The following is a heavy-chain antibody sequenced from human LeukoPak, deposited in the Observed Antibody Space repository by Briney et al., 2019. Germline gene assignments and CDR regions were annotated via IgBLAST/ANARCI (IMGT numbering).Heavy chain of an antibody. Sequence: SETLSLTCTVSGGSLSSYYWSWIRQPPEKGLEWIGSIYHSGSTYYNPSLKSRVTISVDTSKNQFSLKLSSVTAADTAVYYCARKWELATFDIWGQGTMVTVSS. D-gene: IGHD1-26*01. CDR2: IYHSGST. CDR1: GGSLSSYY. J-gene: IGHJ3*02. V-gene: IGHV4-59*12. CDR3: ARKWELATFDI.